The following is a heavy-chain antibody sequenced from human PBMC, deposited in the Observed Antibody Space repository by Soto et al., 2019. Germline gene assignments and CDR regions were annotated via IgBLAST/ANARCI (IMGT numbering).Heavy chain of an antibody. CDR3: AKGGHFSHYEL. V-gene: IGHV3-23*01. CDR1: GLTFGAYA. J-gene: IGHJ2*01. Sequence: ERQLLESGGNSVQPGGSLRLSCAASGLTFGAYAMTWVRQAPGKGLEWVSTISGNGDDPFYADSVRGRFTISRDNFNNIHYLQMDSLRADDTAVYYCAKGGHFSHYELWGRGTRVTVSS. CDR2: ISGNGDDP. D-gene: IGHD3-3*02.